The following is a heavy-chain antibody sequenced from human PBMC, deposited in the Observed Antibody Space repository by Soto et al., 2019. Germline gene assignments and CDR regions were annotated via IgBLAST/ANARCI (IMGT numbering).Heavy chain of an antibody. D-gene: IGHD6-13*01. CDR3: AKDRPSSWFIDYYYYYMDV. Sequence: GGSLRLSCAASGFTFSSYAMSWVRQAPGKGLEWVSAISGSGGSTYYADSVKGRFTISRDNSKNTLYLQMNSLRAEDTAVYYCAKDRPSSWFIDYYYYYMDVWGKGTTVTVSS. V-gene: IGHV3-23*01. CDR2: ISGSGGST. J-gene: IGHJ6*03. CDR1: GFTFSSYA.